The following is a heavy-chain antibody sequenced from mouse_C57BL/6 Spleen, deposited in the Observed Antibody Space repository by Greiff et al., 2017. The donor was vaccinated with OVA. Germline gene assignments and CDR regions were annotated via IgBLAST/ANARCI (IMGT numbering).Heavy chain of an antibody. Sequence: EVQLMESGGGLVKPGGSLKLSCAASGFTFSSYTMSWVRQTPEKRLEWVATTSGGGGNTYYPDSVKGRFTISRDNAKNTLYLQMSSLRSEDTALYYCARLLWSFFDYWGQGTTLTVSS. CDR1: GFTFSSYT. J-gene: IGHJ2*01. V-gene: IGHV5-9*01. D-gene: IGHD1-1*02. CDR2: TSGGGGNT. CDR3: ARLLWSFFDY.